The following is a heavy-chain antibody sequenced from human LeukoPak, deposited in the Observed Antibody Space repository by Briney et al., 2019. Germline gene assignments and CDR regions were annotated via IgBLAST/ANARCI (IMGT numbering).Heavy chain of an antibody. CDR1: GFTFSSYA. Sequence: GGSLRLSCAASGFTFSSYAMNWVRQAPGKGLEWVSTISGSGGNTYYADSVKGRFIISRDNSKSTLCLQMNSLRAEDTAVYYCAKVPGSGGTKYQPFDYWGQGTLVTVSS. CDR2: ISGSGGNT. V-gene: IGHV3-23*01. D-gene: IGHD2-15*01. J-gene: IGHJ4*02. CDR3: AKVPGSGGTKYQPFDY.